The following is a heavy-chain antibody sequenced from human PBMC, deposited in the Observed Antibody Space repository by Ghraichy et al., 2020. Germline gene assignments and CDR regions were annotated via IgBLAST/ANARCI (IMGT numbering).Heavy chain of an antibody. Sequence: SQTLSLTCAISGEREGKKRGEGNWIRQSPSRGLEWLGRTYYRSKWYNDYAVSVKSRIIINPDTSNNQFSLQLNSVTPEDTAVYYCARGLLGWFDPWGQGTLVTVSS. V-gene: IGHV6-1*01. CDR3: ARGLLGWFDP. D-gene: IGHD5-18*01. CDR1: GEREGKKRGE. CDR2: TYYRSKWYN. J-gene: IGHJ5*02.